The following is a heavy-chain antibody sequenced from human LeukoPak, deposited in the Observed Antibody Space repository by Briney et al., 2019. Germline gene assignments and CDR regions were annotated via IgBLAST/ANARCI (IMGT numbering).Heavy chain of an antibody. V-gene: IGHV1-69*05. CDR2: IIPIFETA. CDR3: ASDLYYFDSSDQRGSFDY. J-gene: IGHJ4*02. CDR1: GGTFSSYA. Sequence: SVKVSCKASGGTFSSYAISWVRQAPGQGLEWMGRIIPIFETANYAQKFQGRVTITTDESTSTAYMELSSLRSEDTAVYYCASDLYYFDSSDQRGSFDYWGQGTLVTVSS. D-gene: IGHD3-22*01.